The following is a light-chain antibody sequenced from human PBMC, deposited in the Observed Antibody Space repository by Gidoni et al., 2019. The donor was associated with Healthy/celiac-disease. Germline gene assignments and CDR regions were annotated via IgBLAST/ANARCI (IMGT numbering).Light chain of an antibody. J-gene: IGKJ4*01. CDR3: QQYGSSSLT. CDR1: QSVSSSY. Sequence: EIVLTPSPATLSLSPRERATLSCRASQSVSSSYLAWYQQKPGQAPRLLIYGASSRATGIPDRFSGSGSGTDFTLTISRLEPEDFAVYYCQQYGSSSLTFGGXTKVEIK. V-gene: IGKV3-20*01. CDR2: GAS.